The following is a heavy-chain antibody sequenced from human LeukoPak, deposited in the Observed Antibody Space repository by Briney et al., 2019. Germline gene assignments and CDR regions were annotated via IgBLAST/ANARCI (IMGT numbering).Heavy chain of an antibody. Sequence: ASVKVSCKASGYTFTSYDFNWVRQATGQRPEWIGWIVVGSGNTNYAQKFQERVTITRDMSTSTAYMELSSLRSEDTAVYYCAAPVTSGGMDVWGQGTTVTVSS. D-gene: IGHD2-21*02. J-gene: IGHJ6*02. CDR3: AAPVTSGGMDV. V-gene: IGHV1-58*01. CDR2: IVVGSGNT. CDR1: GYTFTSYD.